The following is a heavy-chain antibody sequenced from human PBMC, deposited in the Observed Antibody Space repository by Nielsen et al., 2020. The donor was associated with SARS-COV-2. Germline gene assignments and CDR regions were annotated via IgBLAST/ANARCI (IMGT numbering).Heavy chain of an antibody. V-gene: IGHV4-34*01. CDR3: ASVNIAVAGTIDY. D-gene: IGHD6-19*01. Sequence: SETLFLTCAVYGGSFSGYYWSWIRQPPGKGLEWIGEINHSGSTNYNPSLKSRVTISVDTSKNQFSLKLSSVTAADTAVYYCASVNIAVAGTIDYWGQGTLVTVSS. J-gene: IGHJ4*02. CDR1: GGSFSGYY. CDR2: INHSGST.